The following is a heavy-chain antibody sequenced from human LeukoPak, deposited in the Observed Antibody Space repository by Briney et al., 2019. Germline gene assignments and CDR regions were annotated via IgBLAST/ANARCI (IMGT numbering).Heavy chain of an antibody. CDR1: GYTFDDYD. CDR2: ISWNSGSI. Sequence: GGSLTLPCTPSGYTFDDYDMHWVRQAPGKGLEWVSGISWNSGSIGYADSVKGRFTISRDNAKNSLYLQMNSLRAEDTALYYCAKDIVSSSGWYYFDYWGQGTLVTVSS. CDR3: AKDIVSSSGWYYFDY. J-gene: IGHJ4*02. D-gene: IGHD6-19*01. V-gene: IGHV3-9*01.